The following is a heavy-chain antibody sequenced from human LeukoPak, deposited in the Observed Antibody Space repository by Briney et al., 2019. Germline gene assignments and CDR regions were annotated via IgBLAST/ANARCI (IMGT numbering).Heavy chain of an antibody. CDR3: AKLSLNWGSFDC. J-gene: IGHJ4*02. CDR1: GVTVSNIY. D-gene: IGHD7-27*01. V-gene: IGHV3-23*01. CDR2: ISGGAGTT. Sequence: PGGSLRLSCAASGVTVSNIYMTWVRQAPGKGLEWVSGISGGAGTTYYADSVTGRFSISRDISKNTLYLQMNSLRPEDAAVYHCAKLSLNWGSFDCWGQGTLVTVSS.